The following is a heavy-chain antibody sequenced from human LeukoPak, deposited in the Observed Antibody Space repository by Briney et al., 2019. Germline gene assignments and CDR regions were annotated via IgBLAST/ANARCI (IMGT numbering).Heavy chain of an antibody. CDR3: AKKVGLVSAPLYYFDL. D-gene: IGHD6-6*01. Sequence: GGSLRLSWAASGFTFSSYAMSWVRQAPGKGLEWVSATSGPGGSRDYADSVKVRFTIPRDNSKNTLYLQMNSLRAEDTAIYYCAKKVGLVSAPLYYFDLWGQGTLVTVSS. J-gene: IGHJ4*02. CDR1: GFTFSSYA. CDR2: TSGPGGSR. V-gene: IGHV3-23*01.